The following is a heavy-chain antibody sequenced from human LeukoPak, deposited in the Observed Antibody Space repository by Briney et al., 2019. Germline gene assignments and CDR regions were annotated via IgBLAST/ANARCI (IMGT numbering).Heavy chain of an antibody. Sequence: PGGSLRLSCAASGFNFRDAAMTWVRQAPGKGLEWVSLIGTVGDSPFYAYSVKGRFTISRDNSKNTLSLQMNSLRVEDTAKYYCAKDIQLSTWGLGTMVTVSS. J-gene: IGHJ3*01. D-gene: IGHD5-24*01. CDR3: AKDIQLST. CDR1: GFNFRDAA. CDR2: IGTVGDSP. V-gene: IGHV3-23*01.